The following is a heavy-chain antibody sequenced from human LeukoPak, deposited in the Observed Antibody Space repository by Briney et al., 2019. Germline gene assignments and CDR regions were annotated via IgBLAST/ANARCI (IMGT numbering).Heavy chain of an antibody. CDR1: GFTFSSYW. Sequence: PAGSLRLSCAASGFTFSSYWMSWVRQAPGKGLEWVANIKRDGSEKYYVDSVKGRLTISRDNAENSLYLQMNSLRAEDTAVYYCARARDYGSGRANAFDIWGQGTMVTVSS. CDR2: IKRDGSEK. CDR3: ARARDYGSGRANAFDI. V-gene: IGHV3-7*05. J-gene: IGHJ3*02. D-gene: IGHD3-10*01.